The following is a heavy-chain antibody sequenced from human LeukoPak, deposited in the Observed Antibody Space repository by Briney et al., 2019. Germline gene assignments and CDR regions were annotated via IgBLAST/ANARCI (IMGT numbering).Heavy chain of an antibody. J-gene: IGHJ4*02. Sequence: GGSLRLSCAASGFTFSSYWMSWVRQAPGKGLEWVANIKEDGSEKYYVDSVKGRFTVSRDNARNSLYLQMNSLRAEDTAVYYCARDADLYDSSGYYEYWGQGTLVTVSS. CDR1: GFTFSSYW. V-gene: IGHV3-7*01. CDR3: ARDADLYDSSGYYEY. D-gene: IGHD3-22*01. CDR2: IKEDGSEK.